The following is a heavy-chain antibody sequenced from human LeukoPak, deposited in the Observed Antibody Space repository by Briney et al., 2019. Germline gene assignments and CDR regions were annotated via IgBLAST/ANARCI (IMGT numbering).Heavy chain of an antibody. CDR2: IYYSGST. CDR3: ARFSWGCSTASCYLTS. J-gene: IGHJ4*02. V-gene: IGHV4-39*07. D-gene: IGHD2-2*01. CDR1: GGSISSSSYY. Sequence: PSETLSLTCTVSGGSISSSSYYWGWIRQPPGKGLEWIGSIYYSGSTSYTPSLKSRVTISVDTSKNQFSLRLTSVIAADTAVYYCARFSWGCSTASCYLTSWGQGALVTVSS.